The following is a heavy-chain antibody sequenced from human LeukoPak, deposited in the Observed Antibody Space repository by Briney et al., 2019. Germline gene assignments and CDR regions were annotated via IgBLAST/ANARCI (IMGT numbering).Heavy chain of an antibody. Sequence: GGSLRLSCAASGFIFSDYSMNWVRQAPGRGLEWLSYIGLDSGFTSYADSVKGRFTISSDTARNSLYLHLNSLRAEDTALYFCVRDHNWAFDSWGHGTLVTASS. J-gene: IGHJ4*01. V-gene: IGHV3-21*05. CDR1: GFIFSDYS. CDR2: IGLDSGFT. D-gene: IGHD1-20*01. CDR3: VRDHNWAFDS.